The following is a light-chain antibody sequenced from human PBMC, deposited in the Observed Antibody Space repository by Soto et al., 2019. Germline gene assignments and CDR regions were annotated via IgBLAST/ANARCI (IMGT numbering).Light chain of an antibody. V-gene: IGKV3-20*01. CDR3: HQYGSSPWT. CDR1: QSVYSSY. J-gene: IGKJ1*01. Sequence: EIMLTQSPGTLSLSPGERATLSCRASQSVYSSYLAWYQQRPGQAPRLLFYDAPIRATGIPDRFSGSGSGTDFSLTISRLEPEDFAVYYCHQYGSSPWTFGQGTKVEIK. CDR2: DAP.